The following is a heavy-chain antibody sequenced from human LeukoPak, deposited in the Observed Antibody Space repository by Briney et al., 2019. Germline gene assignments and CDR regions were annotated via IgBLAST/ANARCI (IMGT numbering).Heavy chain of an antibody. D-gene: IGHD3-16*01. CDR2: ISSSSSTI. Sequence: PGGSLRLSCAASGFTFSSYSMNWVRQAPGKGLEWVSYISSSSSTIYYADSAKGRFTISRDNAKNSLYLQMNSLRAEDTAVYYCARDGGVYFDYWGQGTLVTVSS. J-gene: IGHJ4*02. CDR1: GFTFSSYS. V-gene: IGHV3-48*01. CDR3: ARDGGVYFDY.